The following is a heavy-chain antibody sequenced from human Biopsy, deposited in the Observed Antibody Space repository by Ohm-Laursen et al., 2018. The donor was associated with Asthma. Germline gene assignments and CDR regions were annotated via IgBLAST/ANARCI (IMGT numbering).Heavy chain of an antibody. CDR3: ASESYLRGFGHTLDL. CDR2: ILSDGGEP. Sequence: SLRLSCAASGITFSTYGMHWVRQAPGKGLEWVAFILSDGGEPSYADSVKGRFSISRDNSKSTVYLQMNSLRAGDTAVYYCASESYLRGFGHTLDLWGQGTPVTVSS. D-gene: IGHD5-12*01. J-gene: IGHJ5*02. V-gene: IGHV3-33*01. CDR1: GITFSTYG.